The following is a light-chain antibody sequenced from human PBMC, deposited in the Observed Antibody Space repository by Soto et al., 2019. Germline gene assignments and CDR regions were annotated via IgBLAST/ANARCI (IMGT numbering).Light chain of an antibody. CDR1: NNVIGDYNY. V-gene: IGLV2-14*01. Sequence: QCVLTPAASGFWCPCQSIAFCLLRNNNVIGDYNYVSWYQQHPGKVPKVIIYDVSNRPSGVSYRFSATKSGNTASLTISGLQAEDEADYYCCSYTRSGTPILGTGLRVAVL. J-gene: IGLJ1*01. CDR2: DVS. CDR3: CSYTRSGTPI.